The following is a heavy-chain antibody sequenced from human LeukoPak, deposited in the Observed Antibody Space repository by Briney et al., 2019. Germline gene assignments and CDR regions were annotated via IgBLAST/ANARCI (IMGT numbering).Heavy chain of an antibody. CDR1: GDXISSYY. Sequence: SETLSLTYTVSGDXISSYYCTWIRQPPGKGLEWIGYIYYSGTTNYNPSLKSRVTISVDTSKNQFSLKLSSVTAADTAVYYCASGRPLGFDYWGQGTLVTVSS. J-gene: IGHJ4*02. V-gene: IGHV4-59*01. CDR2: IYYSGTT. D-gene: IGHD1-26*01. CDR3: ASGRPLGFDY.